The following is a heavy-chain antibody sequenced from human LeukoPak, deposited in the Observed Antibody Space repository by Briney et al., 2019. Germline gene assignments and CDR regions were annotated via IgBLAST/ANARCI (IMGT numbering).Heavy chain of an antibody. CDR3: AKAPSLDLITSGPDY. J-gene: IGHJ4*02. V-gene: IGHV3-30-3*01. CDR1: GFTFSSYA. Sequence: GRSLRLSCAASGFTFSSYAMHWVRQAPGKGLEWVAVISYDGSNKYYADSVKGRFTISRDNSKNTLYLQMNSLRAEDTAVYYCAKAPSLDLITSGPDYWGQGTLVTVSS. D-gene: IGHD3-22*01. CDR2: ISYDGSNK.